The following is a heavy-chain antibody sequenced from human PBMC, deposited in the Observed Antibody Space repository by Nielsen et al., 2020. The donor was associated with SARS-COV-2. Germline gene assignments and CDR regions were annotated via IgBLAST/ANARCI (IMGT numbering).Heavy chain of an antibody. J-gene: IGHJ6*03. D-gene: IGHD4-17*01. CDR2: INPSGGST. V-gene: IGHV1-46*01. Sequence: ASVKVSCKASGYTFTSYYIHWVRQAPGQGLEWMGIINPSGGSTSYAQTFQGRVTMTRDTSTSTVYMELSNLRSEDTAVYYCARDRGVTTAEYYYYMDVWGKGTTVTVSS. CDR1: GYTFTSYY. CDR3: ARDRGVTTAEYYYYMDV.